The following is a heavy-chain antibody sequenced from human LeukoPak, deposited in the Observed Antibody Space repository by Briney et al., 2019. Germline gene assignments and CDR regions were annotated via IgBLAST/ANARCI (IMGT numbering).Heavy chain of an antibody. V-gene: IGHV1-69*05. CDR3: ARGADHLTYYDYVWGSYRYTYFDY. J-gene: IGHJ4*02. Sequence: GASVKVPCKASGGTFSSYAISWVRQAPGQGLEWMGGIIPIFGTANYAQKFQGRVTITTDESTSTAYMELSSLRSEDTAVYYCARGADHLTYYDYVWGSYRYTYFDYWGQGTLVTVSS. D-gene: IGHD3-16*02. CDR1: GGTFSSYA. CDR2: IIPIFGTA.